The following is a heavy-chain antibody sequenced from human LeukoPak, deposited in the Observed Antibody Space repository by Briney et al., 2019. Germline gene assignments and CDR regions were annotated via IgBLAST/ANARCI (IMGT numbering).Heavy chain of an antibody. J-gene: IGHJ6*02. Sequence: ASVKVSCKASGYTFTNYAMHWVRQAPGQRLEWMGWISAYNGNTNYAQKLQGRVTMTTDTSTSTAYMELRSLRSDDTAVYYCASSSGWYLTRMDVWGQGTTVTVSS. D-gene: IGHD6-19*01. CDR3: ASSSGWYLTRMDV. CDR1: GYTFTNYA. V-gene: IGHV1-18*01. CDR2: ISAYNGNT.